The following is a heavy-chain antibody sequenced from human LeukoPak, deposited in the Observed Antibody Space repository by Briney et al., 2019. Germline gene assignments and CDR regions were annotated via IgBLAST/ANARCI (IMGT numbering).Heavy chain of an antibody. CDR1: GFTFSRYW. CDR3: AKGALGYCSSTSCSSYYYYYYMDV. CDR2: INPDGSTT. D-gene: IGHD2-2*01. J-gene: IGHJ6*03. Sequence: PGGSLRLSCAASGFTFSRYWMHWVRQPPGKGLEWVSRINPDGSTTTYADSVKGRFTISRDNAENTVYLQMNSLRAEDTAVYYCAKGALGYCSSTSCSSYYYYYYMDVWGKGTTVTVSS. V-gene: IGHV3-74*01.